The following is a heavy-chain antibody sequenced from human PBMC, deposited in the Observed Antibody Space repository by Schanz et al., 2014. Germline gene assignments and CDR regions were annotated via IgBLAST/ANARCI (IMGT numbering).Heavy chain of an antibody. V-gene: IGHV3-23*01. CDR3: ARGTDWNLHY. Sequence: EVQLLDSGGGLVQPGGSLRLSCAASGFTFSTYAMSWVRQAPGKGLEWVSAISGSGSSTYYADTVKGQFTISRDKSKKILYLQMNSLRAGDTAVYYCARGTDWNLHYWGQGALGTVAS. D-gene: IGHD1-1*01. CDR2: ISGSGSST. J-gene: IGHJ4*02. CDR1: GFTFSTYA.